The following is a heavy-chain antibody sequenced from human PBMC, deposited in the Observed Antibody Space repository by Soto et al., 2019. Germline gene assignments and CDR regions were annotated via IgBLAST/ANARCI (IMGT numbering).Heavy chain of an antibody. V-gene: IGHV3-9*01. J-gene: IGHJ5*02. Sequence: ESGGGLVQPGRSLRLSCAASGFPFHYFAMHWVRQAPGKGLEWVSGISWNSDSIGYADSVKGRFAISRDTAQNSLYLQMNSLRPEDTAFYYCAKDWGTSWYDRFGAWGLGTLVTVSS. CDR1: GFPFHYFA. CDR3: AKDWGTSWYDRFGA. D-gene: IGHD6-13*01. CDR2: ISWNSDSI.